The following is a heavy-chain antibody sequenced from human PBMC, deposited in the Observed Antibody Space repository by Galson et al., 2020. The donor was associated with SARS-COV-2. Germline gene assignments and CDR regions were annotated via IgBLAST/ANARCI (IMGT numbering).Heavy chain of an antibody. CDR2: ISWKSGSI. Sequence: GGSLRLSCAASGFTFDDYAMHWVRQAPGKGLEWVSGISWKSGSIGYADSVKGRFTISRDNAKNSLYLQMNSLRAEDTALYYCATTTPDFWCCYLGYGGHGPRVTVSP. V-gene: IGHV3-9*01. CDR1: GFTFDDYA. CDR3: ATTTPDFWCCYLGY. J-gene: IGHJ4*01. D-gene: IGHD3-3*01.